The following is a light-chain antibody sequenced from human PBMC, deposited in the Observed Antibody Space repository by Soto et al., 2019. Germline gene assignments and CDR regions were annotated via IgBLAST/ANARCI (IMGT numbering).Light chain of an antibody. J-gene: IGKJ4*01. Sequence: EIVMTHSPATLSVSPGERATLSSRASQSISSNLAWYQQKPGQAPRLLMFRTSSRATGFPARFSGSGSGTEFTLTISSLQSEDCAIYYCQQYHTWPITFGGGTKVDIK. CDR2: RTS. V-gene: IGKV3-15*01. CDR1: QSISSN. CDR3: QQYHTWPIT.